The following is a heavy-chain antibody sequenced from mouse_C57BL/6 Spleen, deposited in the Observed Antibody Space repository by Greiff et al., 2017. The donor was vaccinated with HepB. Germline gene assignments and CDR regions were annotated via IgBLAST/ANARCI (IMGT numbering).Heavy chain of an antibody. CDR1: GFTFSSYG. CDR3: ARPYSNYVNWFAY. J-gene: IGHJ3*01. V-gene: IGHV5-6*01. CDR2: ISSGGSYT. Sequence: EVKLVESGGDLVKPGGSLKLSCAASGFTFSSYGMSWVRQTPDKRLEWVATISSGGSYTYYPDSVKGRFTISRDNAKNTLYLQMSSLKSEDTAMYYCARPYSNYVNWFAYWGQGTLVTVSA. D-gene: IGHD2-5*01.